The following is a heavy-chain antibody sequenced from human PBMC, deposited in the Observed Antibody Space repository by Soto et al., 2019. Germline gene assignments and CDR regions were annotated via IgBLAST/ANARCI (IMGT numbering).Heavy chain of an antibody. V-gene: IGHV3-23*01. J-gene: IGHJ4*02. CDR2: IGGSGTNT. CDR1: GLTFSSYA. Sequence: PVGSLRLSCVASGLTFSSYAMSWVRQVPGKGLEWVSLIGGSGTNTYYADSVKGRFTISRDNSKNTLYLQMNSLRAEDTAVYYCAKVDSGDSFDYWGQGTPVTVSS. D-gene: IGHD4-17*01. CDR3: AKVDSGDSFDY.